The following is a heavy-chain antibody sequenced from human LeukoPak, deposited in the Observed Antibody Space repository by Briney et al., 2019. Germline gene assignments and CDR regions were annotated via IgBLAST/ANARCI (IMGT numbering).Heavy chain of an antibody. CDR3: AREDYGETQGAFDY. CDR2: IIPIFGTA. Sequence: SVKVSCKASGGTFSSYAISWVRQAPGQGLEWMGGIIPIFGTANYAQKFQGRVTITADESTSTAYMELNSLRAEDTAVYYCAREDYGETQGAFDYWGQGTLVTVSS. J-gene: IGHJ4*02. V-gene: IGHV1-69*13. CDR1: GGTFSSYA. D-gene: IGHD4-17*01.